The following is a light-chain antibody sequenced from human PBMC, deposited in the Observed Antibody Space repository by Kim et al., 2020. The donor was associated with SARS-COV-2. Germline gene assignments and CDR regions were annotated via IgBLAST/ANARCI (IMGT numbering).Light chain of an antibody. J-gene: IGKJ1*01. V-gene: IGKV1-5*01. CDR1: LCIRRW. CDR2: GAS. CDR3: QQYNPYS. Sequence: VAGSGGDRVTRTWRARLCIRRWWAWDQQKPGKAPQLQSYGASRMESGVASRFSGSGSGTEVTLTISSLQPDDSATYYCQQYNPYSFGQGTKVDIK.